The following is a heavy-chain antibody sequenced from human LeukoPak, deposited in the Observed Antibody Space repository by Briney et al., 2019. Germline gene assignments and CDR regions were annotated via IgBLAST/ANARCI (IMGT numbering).Heavy chain of an antibody. D-gene: IGHD7-27*01. CDR2: ISAYNDNA. V-gene: IGHV1-18*01. Sequence: ASVKVSCKASGYSFTNYGISWVRQAPGQGLEWMGWISAYNDNANYAQGLEGRVTMTSETSTRTAYMELRSLRSDDTAVYYCARSTLGIEFDYWGQGSLVTVSS. CDR3: ARSTLGIEFDY. J-gene: IGHJ4*02. CDR1: GYSFTNYG.